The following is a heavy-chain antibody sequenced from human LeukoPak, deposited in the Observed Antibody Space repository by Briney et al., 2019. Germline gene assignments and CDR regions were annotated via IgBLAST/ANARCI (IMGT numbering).Heavy chain of an antibody. CDR2: IYTSGST. D-gene: IGHD3-10*01. J-gene: IGHJ3*02. CDR3: ARSFNGEAFDI. CDR1: GGSISSYY. Sequence: SETLSLTCTVSGGSISSYYWSWIRQPPGKGLEWIGYIYTSGSTNYNPSLKSRVTISADTSKNQFSLKLSSVTAADTAVYYCARSFNGEAFDIWGQGTMVTVSS. V-gene: IGHV4-4*09.